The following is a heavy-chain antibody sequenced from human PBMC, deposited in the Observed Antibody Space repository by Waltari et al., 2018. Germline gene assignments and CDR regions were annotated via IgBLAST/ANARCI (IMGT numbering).Heavy chain of an antibody. CDR1: GGSIRSYY. CDR3: ARIGYKTYGMDV. Sequence: QVQLQESGPRLVKPSETLSLTCSVSGGSIRSYYWAWIRQSPGTGLQWLGYVYYRGTTNYSPSLKSRVTMSVDSSRNEISLKMTSVTAADTAVYYCARIGYKTYGMDVWGRGTPVTVSS. D-gene: IGHD1-20*01. J-gene: IGHJ6*02. V-gene: IGHV4-59*01. CDR2: VYYRGTT.